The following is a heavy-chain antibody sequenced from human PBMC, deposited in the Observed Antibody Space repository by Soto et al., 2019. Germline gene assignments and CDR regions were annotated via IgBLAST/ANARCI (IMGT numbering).Heavy chain of an antibody. Sequence: SVKVSCKASEFTFTSSAGQWVRQARGQRLEWIGWIVVGSGNTNYAQKFQERVTITRDMSTSTAYMELSSLRSEDTAVYYCAADRDYYDSSGPPRGYYGMDVWGQGTTVTVSS. CDR1: EFTFTSSA. V-gene: IGHV1-58*01. D-gene: IGHD3-22*01. CDR3: AADRDYYDSSGPPRGYYGMDV. CDR2: IVVGSGNT. J-gene: IGHJ6*02.